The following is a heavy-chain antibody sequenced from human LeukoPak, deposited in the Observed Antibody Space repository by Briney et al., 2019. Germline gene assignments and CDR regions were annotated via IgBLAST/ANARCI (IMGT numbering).Heavy chain of an antibody. J-gene: IGHJ4*02. CDR1: GGSFSGYY. CDR2: INHSGST. V-gene: IGHV4-34*01. D-gene: IGHD3-22*01. Sequence: PSETLSLTCAVYGGSFSGYYWSWIRQPPGKGLEWIGEINHSGSTNYNPSLKSRVTISVDTSKNQFSLKLSSVTAADTAVYYCARTGSGYHFLYDYWGQGSLVTVSS. CDR3: ARTGSGYHFLYDY.